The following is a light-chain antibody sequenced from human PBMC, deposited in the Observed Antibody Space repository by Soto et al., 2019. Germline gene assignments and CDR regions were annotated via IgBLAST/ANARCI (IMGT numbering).Light chain of an antibody. J-gene: IGLJ2*01. CDR2: SNN. V-gene: IGLV1-44*01. Sequence: VLTQPPSASGTPGQRVTISCSGSSSNIGSNTVNWYQQLPGTAPKLLIYSNNQRPSGVPDRFSGSKSGTSASLAISGLQSEDEADYYCAAWDDSLNGPYVVFGGGTKLTVL. CDR3: AAWDDSLNGPYVV. CDR1: SSNIGSNT.